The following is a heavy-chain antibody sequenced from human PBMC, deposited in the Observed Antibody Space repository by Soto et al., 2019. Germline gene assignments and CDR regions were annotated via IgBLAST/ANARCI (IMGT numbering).Heavy chain of an antibody. CDR1: GFTFISYA. V-gene: IGHV3-23*01. D-gene: IGHD3-3*01. CDR2: ISGSGGST. Sequence: PGGSLRLSCAASGFTFISYAMSWVLQAPWKGLEWVSAISGSGGSTYYADSVKGRFTISRDNSKNTLYLQMNSLRAEDTAVYYCAKDPLYYDFGSGFSEHADYWGQGTLVTVSS. CDR3: AKDPLYYDFGSGFSEHADY. J-gene: IGHJ4*02.